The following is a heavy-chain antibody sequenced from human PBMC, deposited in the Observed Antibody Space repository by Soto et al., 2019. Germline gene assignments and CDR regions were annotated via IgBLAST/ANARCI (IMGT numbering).Heavy chain of an antibody. CDR3: ARGNHRWLQLWYFDL. Sequence: QVQLVQSGAEVKKPGSSVKVSCKASGGTFSNYPISWVRQAPGQGLEWMGGIIPIFGKVNYAQQFQGRVTITADESTSTAYMELSSLRSEDTAVYYCARGNHRWLQLWYFDLWGRGTLVTVSS. D-gene: IGHD5-12*01. J-gene: IGHJ2*01. CDR2: IIPIFGKV. CDR1: GGTFSNYP. V-gene: IGHV1-69*12.